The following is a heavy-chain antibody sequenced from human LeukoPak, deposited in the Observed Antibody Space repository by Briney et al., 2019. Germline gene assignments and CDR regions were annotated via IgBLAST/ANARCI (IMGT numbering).Heavy chain of an antibody. V-gene: IGHV5-51*01. D-gene: IGHD3-22*01. CDR1: GSSFTSYW. Sequence: GESLKISCKGSGSSFTSYWIGWVRQMPGKGLEWMGIIYPGDSDTRYSPSFQGQVTISADKSISTAYLQWSSLKASDTAMYYCAKSYDSSGYLRGYDAFDIWGQGTMVTVSS. CDR2: IYPGDSDT. J-gene: IGHJ3*02. CDR3: AKSYDSSGYLRGYDAFDI.